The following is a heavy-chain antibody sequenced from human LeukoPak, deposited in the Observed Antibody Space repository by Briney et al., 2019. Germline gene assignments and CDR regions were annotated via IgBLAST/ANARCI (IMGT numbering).Heavy chain of an antibody. CDR2: ISYSEKT. D-gene: IGHD2-21*02. CDR3: ARDLVTAPGGD. J-gene: IGHJ4*02. CDR1: GGSISSGNFY. V-gene: IGHV4-30-4*01. Sequence: SQTLSLTCTVSGGSISSGNFYWSWIRQPPGKGLEWIGYISYSEKTYYNPSLKSRLTISVDMSKNQFFLNLYSVTAADTAVYFCARDLVTAPGGDWGLGTLVTVSS.